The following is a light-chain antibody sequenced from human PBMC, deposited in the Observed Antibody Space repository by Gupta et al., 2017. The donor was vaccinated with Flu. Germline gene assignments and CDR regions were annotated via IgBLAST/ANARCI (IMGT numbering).Light chain of an antibody. J-gene: IGKJ4*01. CDR2: DAS. CDR3: QQYDNWPPFT. Sequence: EIMMTQSPANLSVSPGERATLSCRASQSVSNNLAWYQQKPGQAPSLLIYDASIRATGVPDRFSGSGSGTEFTLTISSLQSEDFAVYYCQQYDNWPPFTFGGGTRVEVK. CDR1: QSVSNN. V-gene: IGKV3-15*01.